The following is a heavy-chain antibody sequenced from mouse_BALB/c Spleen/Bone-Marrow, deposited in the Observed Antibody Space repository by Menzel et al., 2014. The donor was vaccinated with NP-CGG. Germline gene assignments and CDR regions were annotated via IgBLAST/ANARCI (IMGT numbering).Heavy chain of an antibody. J-gene: IGHJ2*01. V-gene: IGHV1-80*01. D-gene: IGHD1-2*01. CDR2: IYPGDGDT. Sequence: QVQLQQPGAELVRPGSSVKISCKASGYAFSAYWMNWVKQRPGQGLEWIGQIYPGDGDTNYNGKFKGKATLTADKSSSTAYMQLSSLPSEDSAVYFCTRSKANFDYWGQGTTLTVSS. CDR1: GYAFSAYW. CDR3: TRSKANFDY.